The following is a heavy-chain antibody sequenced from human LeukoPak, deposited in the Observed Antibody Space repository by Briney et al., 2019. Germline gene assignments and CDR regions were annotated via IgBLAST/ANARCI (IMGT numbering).Heavy chain of an antibody. Sequence: GGSLRLSCGASGFTFSNYAMSWVRQAPGKGLEWVSGISGSGGSTYYADSVKGRFTISRDNSKNTLYLQMNSLRAEDTAVYYCAKSPFPERINWFDPWGQGTLVTVSS. CDR3: AKSPFPERINWFDP. V-gene: IGHV3-23*01. D-gene: IGHD2/OR15-2a*01. CDR2: ISGSGGST. J-gene: IGHJ5*02. CDR1: GFTFSNYA.